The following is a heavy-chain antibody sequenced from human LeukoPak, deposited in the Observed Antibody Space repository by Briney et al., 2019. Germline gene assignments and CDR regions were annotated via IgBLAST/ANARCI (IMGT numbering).Heavy chain of an antibody. CDR3: AKRDATTEFDC. CDR1: GFAFSNYG. V-gene: IGHV3-30*02. J-gene: IGHJ4*02. CDR2: IQPDGNDK. D-gene: IGHD1-1*01. Sequence: GGSLRLSCAASGFAFSNYGMHWVRQAPGKGLEWVTLIQPDGNDKYYADSVKGRFTVSRDNSKNTLYLQLNSLRAEDTAVYYCAKRDATTEFDCWGQGTLVTVSS.